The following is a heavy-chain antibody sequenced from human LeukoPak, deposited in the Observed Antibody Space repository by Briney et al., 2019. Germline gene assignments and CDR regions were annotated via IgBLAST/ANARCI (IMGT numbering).Heavy chain of an antibody. V-gene: IGHV4-59*12. D-gene: IGHD4-11*01. CDR3: ARRISNQIYYYYYYYMDV. Sequence: SETLSLTCTVSGGSISSYYWSWIRQPPGKGLEWIGYIYYSGSTYYNPSLKSRVTISVDTSKNQFSLKLSSVTAADTAVYYCARRISNQIYYYYYYYMDVWGKGTTVTVSS. J-gene: IGHJ6*03. CDR2: IYYSGST. CDR1: GGSISSYY.